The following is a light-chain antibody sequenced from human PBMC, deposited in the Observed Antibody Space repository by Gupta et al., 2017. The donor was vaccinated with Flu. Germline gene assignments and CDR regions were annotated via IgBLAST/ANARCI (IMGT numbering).Light chain of an antibody. CDR2: DDS. J-gene: IGLJ1*01. CDR1: NVGINS. V-gene: IGLV3-21*02. CDR3: QVWDSGSAHRV. Sequence: GQPARITCGGNNVGINSFHWYQQKHGQAPVLGVQDDSDRPSGIPERFSCSNSANKDNPTLSRVEAGDEADDDCQVWDSGSAHRVFGTGTKVTVL.